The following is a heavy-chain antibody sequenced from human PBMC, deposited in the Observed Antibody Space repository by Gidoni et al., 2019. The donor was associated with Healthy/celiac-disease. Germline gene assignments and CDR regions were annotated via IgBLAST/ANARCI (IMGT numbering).Heavy chain of an antibody. CDR2: INHSGST. J-gene: IGHJ6*03. D-gene: IGHD6-13*01. V-gene: IGHV4-34*01. Sequence: QVQLQPWGAGLLNPSETLPLTCAVYGGSFSGYYWSWIRQPPGKGLEWIGEINHSGSTNYNPSLKSRVTISVDTSKNQFSLKLSSVTAADTAVYYCARGGVAAADYYYYMDVWSKGTTVTVSS. CDR3: ARGGVAAADYYYYMDV. CDR1: GGSFSGYY.